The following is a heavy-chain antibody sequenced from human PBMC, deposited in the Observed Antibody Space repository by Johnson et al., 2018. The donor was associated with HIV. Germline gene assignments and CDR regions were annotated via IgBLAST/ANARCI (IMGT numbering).Heavy chain of an antibody. J-gene: IGHJ3*02. D-gene: IGHD3-10*01. CDR2: ISYDGSNK. V-gene: IGHV3-30-3*01. Sequence: QVQLVESGGGVVQPGRSLRLSCVASGFTFSSYTMHWVRQAPGKGLEWVAVISYDGSNKYYADSVQGRFTISRDNSKNTLYLQMNSLRAEDTAVYYCARVLWFGELFSRAFDIWGQGTMVTVSS. CDR3: ARVLWFGELFSRAFDI. CDR1: GFTFSSYT.